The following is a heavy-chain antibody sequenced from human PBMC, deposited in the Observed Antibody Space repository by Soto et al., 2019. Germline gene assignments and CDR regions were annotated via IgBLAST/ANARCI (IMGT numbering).Heavy chain of an antibody. CDR2: ISGSVGST. V-gene: IGHV3-23*01. CDR1: GLSLSSYS. J-gene: IGHJ4*02. Sequence: XQSLRLSIQASGLSLSSYSESWVGQAPGKGLEWVSAISGSVGSTYYADSVKGRFTISRDNSKNTLYLQMNSLRAEDTSVYYCAKDTEVAIVTLFDYWGQGTLVTVSS. CDR3: AKDTEVAIVTLFDY. D-gene: IGHD5-12*01.